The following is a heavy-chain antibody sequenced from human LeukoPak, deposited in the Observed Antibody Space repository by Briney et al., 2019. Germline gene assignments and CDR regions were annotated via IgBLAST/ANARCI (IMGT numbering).Heavy chain of an antibody. CDR2: INHSGSS. CDR3: SRLNIAGGFDY. V-gene: IGHV4-34*01. Sequence: SETLSLTCGVYDSSFSDYYWIWIRQPPGKGLECIGEINHSGSSNYNPALKSRVTMSVDTSQNQFSLNLTSVTAADTAVYYCSRLNIAGGFDYWGQGTLVTVSS. D-gene: IGHD5-12*01. CDR1: DSSFSDYY. J-gene: IGHJ4*02.